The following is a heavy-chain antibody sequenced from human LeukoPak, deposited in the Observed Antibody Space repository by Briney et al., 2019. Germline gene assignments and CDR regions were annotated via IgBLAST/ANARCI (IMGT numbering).Heavy chain of an antibody. V-gene: IGHV4-39*07. CDR1: GGSISTPYYY. CDR2: IYYSGST. Sequence: SETLSLTCDVSGGSISTPYYYWEWIRQPPGKGLEWIGSIYYSGSTFYNPSLKSRVTVSFDTSKKQLSLKLNSVTAADTAVYYCARDILGGDHYDSSGYYIDYWGQGTLVTVSS. J-gene: IGHJ4*02. D-gene: IGHD3-22*01. CDR3: ARDILGGDHYDSSGYYIDY.